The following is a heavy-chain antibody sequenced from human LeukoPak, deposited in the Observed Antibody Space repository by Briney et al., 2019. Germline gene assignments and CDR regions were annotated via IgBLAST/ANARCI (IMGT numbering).Heavy chain of an antibody. CDR3: ASYGSSWHEYFDY. V-gene: IGHV3-48*03. CDR1: GFTFSSYE. CDR2: ISSSGSTI. Sequence: GGSLRPSCAASGFTFSSYEMNWVRQAPGKGLEWVSYISSSGSTIYYADSVKGRFTISRDNAKNSLYLQMNSLRAEDTAVYYCASYGSSWHEYFDYWGQGTLVTVSS. D-gene: IGHD6-13*01. J-gene: IGHJ4*02.